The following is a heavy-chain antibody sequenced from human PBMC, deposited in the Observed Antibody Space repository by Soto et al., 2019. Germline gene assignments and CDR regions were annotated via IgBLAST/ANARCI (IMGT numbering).Heavy chain of an antibody. J-gene: IGHJ4*02. CDR1: GFTFSSNW. CDR2: INSDGSST. V-gene: IGHV3-74*01. CDR3: ARFGTYYDSSGFLY. Sequence: EVQLVESGGGLVQPGGSLRLSCATSGFTFSSNWMHWVRQAPGKGLVWVSRINSDGSSTSYADSVKGRFTISRDNAKNTLYLQMNSLRAEDTGVYYCARFGTYYDSSGFLYWGQGTLVTVSS. D-gene: IGHD3-22*01.